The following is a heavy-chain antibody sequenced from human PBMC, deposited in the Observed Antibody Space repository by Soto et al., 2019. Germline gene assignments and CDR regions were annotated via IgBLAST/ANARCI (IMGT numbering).Heavy chain of an antibody. J-gene: IGHJ5*02. V-gene: IGHV3-23*01. CDR1: GFTLSSYA. CDR3: AKDTGYYYDSSGSSYDP. D-gene: IGHD3-22*01. CDR2: ISGSGGST. Sequence: PGGSLRLSCAASGFTLSSYAMSWVRQAPGKGLEWVSAISGSGGSTYYADSVKGRFTISRDNSKNTLYLQMNSLRAEDTAVYYCAKDTGYYYDSSGSSYDPWGQGTLVTVSS.